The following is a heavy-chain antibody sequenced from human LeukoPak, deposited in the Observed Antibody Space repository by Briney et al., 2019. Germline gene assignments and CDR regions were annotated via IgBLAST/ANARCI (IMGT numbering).Heavy chain of an antibody. Sequence: GGSLRLSCAASGFTFSSYEMNRVRQAPGKGLEWVSYISRSGSTIYYADSVKGRFTISRDNAKNSLYLQMSSLRAEDTAVYYCGSGYDIDYWGQGILVTVSP. J-gene: IGHJ4*02. V-gene: IGHV3-48*03. CDR2: ISRSGSTI. CDR1: GFTFSSYE. CDR3: GSGYDIDY. D-gene: IGHD2-2*01.